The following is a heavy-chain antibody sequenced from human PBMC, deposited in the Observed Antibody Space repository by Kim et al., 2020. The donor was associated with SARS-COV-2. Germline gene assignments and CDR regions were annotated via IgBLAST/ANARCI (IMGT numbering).Heavy chain of an antibody. J-gene: IGHJ3*02. D-gene: IGHD3-10*01. CDR2: IYYSGST. CDR3: ARQEWGSGKGDI. Sequence: SETLSLTCTVSGGSISSSSYYWGWIRQPPGKGLEWIGSIYYSGSTYYNPSLKSRVTISVDTSKNQFSLKLSSVTAADTAVYYCARQEWGSGKGDIWGQGTMVTVSS. V-gene: IGHV4-39*01. CDR1: GGSISSSSYY.